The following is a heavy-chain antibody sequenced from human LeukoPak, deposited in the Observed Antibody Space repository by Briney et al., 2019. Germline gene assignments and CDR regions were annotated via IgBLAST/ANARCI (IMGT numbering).Heavy chain of an antibody. Sequence: GGSHSLVCAASGFTFSSYCMHWARQAPGKGLEWLAVISYDGSNQYYPDSVTGRFTISLDNSKNTLYLQMNSLRADDTAVYYCAKSPGGYYPGYFDYWGQ. J-gene: IGHJ4*02. CDR1: GFTFSSYC. CDR3: AKSPGGYYPGYFDY. D-gene: IGHD3-22*01. V-gene: IGHV3-30*18. CDR2: ISYDGSNQ.